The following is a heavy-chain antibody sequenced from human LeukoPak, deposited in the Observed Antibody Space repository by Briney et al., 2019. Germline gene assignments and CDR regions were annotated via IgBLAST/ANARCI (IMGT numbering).Heavy chain of an antibody. CDR2: ISYDGSNK. CDR3: AKALRSRASIAVAGG. CDR1: GFTFSSYG. J-gene: IGHJ4*02. V-gene: IGHV3-30*18. D-gene: IGHD6-19*01. Sequence: GRSLRLSCAASGFTFSSYGMHWVRQAPGKGLKWVAVISYDGSNKYYADSVKGRFTISRDNSKNTLYLQMNSLRAEDTAVYYCAKALRSRASIAVAGGWGQGTLVTVSS.